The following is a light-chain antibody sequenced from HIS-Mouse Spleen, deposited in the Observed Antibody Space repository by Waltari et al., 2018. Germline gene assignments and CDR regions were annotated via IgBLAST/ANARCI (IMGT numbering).Light chain of an antibody. CDR2: AAS. Sequence: AIGMTESPSLLSASTGDKITHSCRTSQGISSYLAWYQQKPGKAPELLIYAASTLQRRVPSRFSGSGSGTDFTLTISCLQSEDFATYYCQQYYSFPYTFGQGTKLEIK. CDR1: QGISSY. J-gene: IGKJ2*01. V-gene: IGKV1D-8*02. CDR3: QQYYSFPYT.